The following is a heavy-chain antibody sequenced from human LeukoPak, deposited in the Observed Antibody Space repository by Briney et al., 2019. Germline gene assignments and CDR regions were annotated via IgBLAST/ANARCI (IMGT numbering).Heavy chain of an antibody. CDR1: GFTFSSYW. D-gene: IGHD3-22*01. V-gene: IGHV3-21*01. Sequence: GGSLRLSCAASGFTFSSYWMHWVRQAPGKGLEWVSSISSSSSYIYYADSVKGRFTISRDNAKNSLYLQMNSLRAEDTAVYYCARELRGVYYDSSGYYPAWGQGTMVTVSS. J-gene: IGHJ3*01. CDR3: ARELRGVYYDSSGYYPA. CDR2: ISSSSSYI.